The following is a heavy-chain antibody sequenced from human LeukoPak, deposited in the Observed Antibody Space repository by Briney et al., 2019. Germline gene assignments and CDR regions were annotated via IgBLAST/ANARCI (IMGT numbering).Heavy chain of an antibody. J-gene: IGHJ4*02. V-gene: IGHV3-74*01. D-gene: IGHD1-14*01. CDR3: ARGDATRINFFDN. Sequence: PGGSLRLSCAASGFTFSSHWMHWVRQAPGKGLVWVSRINNDGSTTNYADSVKGRFTISRDNAKNTLYLRMNSLRADDTAVYYCARGDATRINFFDNWGQGTLVTVSS. CDR2: INNDGSTT. CDR1: GFTFSSHW.